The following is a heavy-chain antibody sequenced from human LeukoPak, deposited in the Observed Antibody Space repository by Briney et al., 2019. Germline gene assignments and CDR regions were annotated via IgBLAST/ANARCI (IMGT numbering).Heavy chain of an antibody. CDR3: AKHCSVYCNAANEKRFDP. CDR1: GFTFSSYS. CDR2: IGSNSVPT. J-gene: IGHJ5*02. V-gene: IGHV3-23*01. D-gene: IGHD2/OR15-2a*01. Sequence: GGSLRLSCAASGFTFSSYSMNWVRQAPGKGLEWVSGIGSNSVPTVYADSVKGRFTISRDNSKSMLYLQMDSLRVEDTAVYYCAKHCSVYCNAANEKRFDPWGQGTLVTVSS.